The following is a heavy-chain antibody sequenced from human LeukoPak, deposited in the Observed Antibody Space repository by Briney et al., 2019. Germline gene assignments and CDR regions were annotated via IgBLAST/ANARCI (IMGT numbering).Heavy chain of an antibody. Sequence: GGSLRLSCAASGITVSSNFMYWVGQAPGKGLQGVSVLFTGNSAYYADSVKGRFTISRDNSNNTLYLQMDSLRVEDTAVYYCALDYSGSGSYYRDYWGQGILVTVSS. D-gene: IGHD3-10*01. V-gene: IGHV3-66*01. CDR2: LFTGNSA. CDR1: GITVSSNF. CDR3: ALDYSGSGSYYRDY. J-gene: IGHJ4*02.